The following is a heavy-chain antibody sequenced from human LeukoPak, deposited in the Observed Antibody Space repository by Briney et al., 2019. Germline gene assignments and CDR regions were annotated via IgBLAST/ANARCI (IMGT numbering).Heavy chain of an antibody. CDR1: GYSFTSYW. Sequence: GESLKISCKGCGYSFTSYWIGWVRQMPGKGLEWVGIIYPGDSDTRYSPSFQGQVTISADKSISTAYLQWSSLKASDTAMYYCARSPGDYYDSSGYYYWSQGTLVTVSS. D-gene: IGHD3-22*01. CDR2: IYPGDSDT. V-gene: IGHV5-51*01. CDR3: ARSPGDYYDSSGYYY. J-gene: IGHJ4*02.